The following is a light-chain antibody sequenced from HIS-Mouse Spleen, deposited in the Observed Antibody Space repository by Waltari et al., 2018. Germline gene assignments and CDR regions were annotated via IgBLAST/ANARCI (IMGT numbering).Light chain of an antibody. J-gene: IGLJ2*01. CDR3: SSYTSSSFNVV. Sequence: QSALTQPAPVSGSPGQSITIPCTGTSSTVGGYNYVSRYQQHPAKAPKLMLYDVSNRPSGVSNLFSGSKSGNTASLTISGLQAEDEADYYCSSYTSSSFNVVFGGGTKLTVL. CDR2: DVS. CDR1: SSTVGGYNY. V-gene: IGLV2-14*03.